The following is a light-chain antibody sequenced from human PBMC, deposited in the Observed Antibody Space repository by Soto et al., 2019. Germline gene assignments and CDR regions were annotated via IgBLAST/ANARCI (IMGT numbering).Light chain of an antibody. CDR2: DAS. Sequence: EIVVTQSPATLSLSPGERATLSCRASQDVSRYLAWYQQKPGQSPRLLIYDASSRATGIPDRFSGSGSGTDFTLTISRLEPEDFAVYYCQQYDSWTFGQGTKVDIK. CDR1: QDVSRY. V-gene: IGKV3-20*01. CDR3: QQYDSWT. J-gene: IGKJ1*01.